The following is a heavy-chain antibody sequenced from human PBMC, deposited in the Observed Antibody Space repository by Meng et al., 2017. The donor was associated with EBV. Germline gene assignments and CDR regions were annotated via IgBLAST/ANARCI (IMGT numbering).Heavy chain of an antibody. J-gene: IGHJ4*02. CDR1: GGPFRYYA. CDR2: FLPRLGAP. D-gene: IGHD3-10*01. Sequence: QGQVVTSAAEVKKPGSAVKVSCKTSGGPFRYYAISWVRQAPGQGLEWLGGFLPRLGAPNYAQKFHGRVKITADESTSTHYMDLSSLRSEDTAIYYCASESGRGYTPDYWGQGTLVTVSS. V-gene: IGHV1-69*01. CDR3: ASESGRGYTPDY.